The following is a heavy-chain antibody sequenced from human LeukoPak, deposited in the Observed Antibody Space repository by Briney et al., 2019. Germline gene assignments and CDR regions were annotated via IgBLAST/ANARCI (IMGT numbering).Heavy chain of an antibody. CDR1: GGSFSGYY. V-gene: IGHV4-34*01. J-gene: IGHJ4*02. CDR3: ARERGSGFIDY. Sequence: PSETLSLTCAVYGGSFSGYYWSWIRQPPGKGLEWIGEINHSGSTNYNPSLKSRVTISVDTSNNQFSLKLSSVTAADTAVYYCARERGSGFIDYWGQGTLVTVSS. CDR2: INHSGST. D-gene: IGHD3-10*01.